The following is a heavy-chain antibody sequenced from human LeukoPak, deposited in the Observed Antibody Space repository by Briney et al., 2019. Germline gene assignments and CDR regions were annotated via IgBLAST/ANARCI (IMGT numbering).Heavy chain of an antibody. V-gene: IGHV3-53*01. D-gene: IGHD5-24*01. Sequence: GGSLRLSCAASGFIVSSNYMSWVRQAPGKGLEWVSAIYSGGSTYYADSVKGRFTISRDNSKNTLYLQMNSLRAEDTAVYYCAREREEALDYWGQGTLVTVSS. CDR1: GFIVSSNY. J-gene: IGHJ4*02. CDR3: AREREEALDY. CDR2: IYSGGST.